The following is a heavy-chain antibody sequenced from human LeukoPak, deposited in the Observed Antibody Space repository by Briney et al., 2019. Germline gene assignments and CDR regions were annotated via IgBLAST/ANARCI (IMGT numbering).Heavy chain of an antibody. CDR3: ARVRVGATDYYYYMDV. J-gene: IGHJ6*03. CDR2: IYYSGST. V-gene: IGHV4-39*07. CDR1: GGSISSSSYY. D-gene: IGHD1-26*01. Sequence: PSETLSLTCTVSGGSISSSSYYWGWIRQPPGKGLEWIGSIYYSGSTYYNPSLKSRVTTSVDTSKNQFSLKLSSVTAADTAVYYCARVRVGATDYYYYMDVWGKGTTVTVSS.